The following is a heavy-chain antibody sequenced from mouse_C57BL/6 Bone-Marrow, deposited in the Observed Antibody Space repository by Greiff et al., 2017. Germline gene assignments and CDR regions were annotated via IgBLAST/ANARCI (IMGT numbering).Heavy chain of an antibody. CDR1: GYTFTNYW. CDR3: ARSYDYDDYTMDY. CDR2: MHPNGGSP. D-gene: IGHD2-4*01. V-gene: IGHV1-64*01. J-gene: IGHJ4*01. Sequence: QVQLQQPGAELVKPGASVKLSCKASGYTFTNYWMHWVKPRPGQGLEWIGMMHPNGGSPDYNEKFKSEATLSVDKSSRTAYMELSSLTSEDSAVYYCARSYDYDDYTMDYWGQGTSVTGSS.